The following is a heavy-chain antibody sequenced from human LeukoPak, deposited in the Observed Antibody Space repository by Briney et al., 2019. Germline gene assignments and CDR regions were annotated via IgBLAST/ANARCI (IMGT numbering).Heavy chain of an antibody. CDR1: GYTFTSNG. CDR2: ISAYNGNT. D-gene: IGHD3-22*01. CDR3: ARVFHDSSGYYPYYFDY. V-gene: IGHV1-18*01. J-gene: IGHJ4*02. Sequence: ASVKVSCKASGYTFTSNGISWVRQAPGQGLEWMGWISAYNGNTNYAQKLQATVTMTTDTSTSTAYMELRSLRSDDTAVYYCARVFHDSSGYYPYYFDYWGQGTLVPVSS.